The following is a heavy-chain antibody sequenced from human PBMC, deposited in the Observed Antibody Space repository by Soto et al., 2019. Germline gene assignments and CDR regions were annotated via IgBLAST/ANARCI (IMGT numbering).Heavy chain of an antibody. D-gene: IGHD6-6*01. CDR3: AKAGESSSSVIDY. CDR1: GFTFSSYA. J-gene: IGHJ4*02. V-gene: IGHV3-23*01. Sequence: WGSLRPSCAASGFTFSSYAMSWVRQAPGKGLEWVSAISGSGGSTYYADSVKGRFTISRDNSKNTLYLQMNSLRAEDTAVYYCAKAGESSSSVIDYWGQGTLVTVSS. CDR2: ISGSGGST.